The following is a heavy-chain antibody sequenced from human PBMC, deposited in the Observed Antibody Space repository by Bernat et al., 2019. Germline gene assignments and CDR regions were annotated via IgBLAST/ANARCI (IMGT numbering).Heavy chain of an antibody. Sequence: VQLVESGGGLVQPGGSLRLSCAASGFTFSSYWMSWVRQAPGKGLEWVAVISYDGSNKYYADSVKGRFTISRDNSKNTLYLQMNSLRAEDTAVYYCAKGYSSGWYYFDYWGQGTLVTVSS. J-gene: IGHJ4*02. D-gene: IGHD6-19*01. CDR1: GFTFSSYW. CDR3: AKGYSSGWYYFDY. V-gene: IGHV3-30*18. CDR2: ISYDGSNK.